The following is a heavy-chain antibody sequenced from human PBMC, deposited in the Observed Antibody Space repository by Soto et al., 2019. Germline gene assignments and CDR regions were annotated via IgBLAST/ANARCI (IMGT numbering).Heavy chain of an antibody. V-gene: IGHV3-23*01. Sequence: EVQLLESGGGLVQPGGSLRLSCAASGFTFSSYAMSWFRQAPGKGLEWVSAISGSGGSTYYADSVKGRFTISRDKSKNPLSLQMTSLRAEDPAVYYCAYRSTPFDYLGQGTLVTVAS. CDR3: AYRSTPFDY. D-gene: IGHD6-13*01. J-gene: IGHJ4*02. CDR2: ISGSGGST. CDR1: GFTFSSYA.